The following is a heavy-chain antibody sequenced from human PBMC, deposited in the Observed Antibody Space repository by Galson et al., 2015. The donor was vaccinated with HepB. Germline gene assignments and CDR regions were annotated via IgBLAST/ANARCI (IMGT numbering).Heavy chain of an antibody. CDR2: IYTSGST. V-gene: IGHV4-61*02. CDR1: GGSISSGSYY. Sequence: TLSLTCTVSGGSISSGSYYWSWIRQPAGKGLEWIGRIYTSGSTNYNPSLKSRVTISVDTSKNQFSLKLSSVTAADTAVYYCARVQVRYSSSQISDYYYYYGMDVWGQGTTVTVSS. J-gene: IGHJ6*02. D-gene: IGHD6-13*01. CDR3: ARVQVRYSSSQISDYYYYYGMDV.